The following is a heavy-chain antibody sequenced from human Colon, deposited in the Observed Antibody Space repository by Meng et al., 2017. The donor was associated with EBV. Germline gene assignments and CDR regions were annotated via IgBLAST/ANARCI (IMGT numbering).Heavy chain of an antibody. Sequence: QGHRQQWCAGLLKPSETLSRSGAVYGGSFRDYYWTWIRHPPGKGLEWIGEIDHRGNTKYNPSLKSRVTISLDTSKKQFSLKVSSVTAADSAVYYCARRGPSGNFSPWSQGALVTVSS. CDR3: ARRGPSGNFSP. D-gene: IGHD3-10*01. J-gene: IGHJ5*02. CDR1: GGSFRDYY. V-gene: IGHV4-34*01. CDR2: IDHRGNT.